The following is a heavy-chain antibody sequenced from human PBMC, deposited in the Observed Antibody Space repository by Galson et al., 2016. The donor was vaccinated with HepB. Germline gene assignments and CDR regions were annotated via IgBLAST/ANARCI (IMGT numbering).Heavy chain of an antibody. Sequence: SLRLSCAASGFTFSRYWMTWFRQAPGKGLEWVANINQDGGHKNYVDSVKGRFAVARDNAKNSLFLQLNRLRVEDTAVYYCAREGVRAADDYWGQGTLVSVSS. D-gene: IGHD2-15*01. CDR1: GFTFSRYW. CDR3: AREGVRAADDY. J-gene: IGHJ4*02. CDR2: INQDGGHK. V-gene: IGHV3-7*01.